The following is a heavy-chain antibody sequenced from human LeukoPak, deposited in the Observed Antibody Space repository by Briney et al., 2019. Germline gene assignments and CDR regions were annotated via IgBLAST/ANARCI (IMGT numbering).Heavy chain of an antibody. J-gene: IGHJ4*02. D-gene: IGHD6-13*01. CDR2: IVGGGGTT. CDR3: AKGGSISWSKPFDY. CDR1: GFTFSSYG. V-gene: IGHV3-23*01. Sequence: GGSLRLSCAASGFTFSSYGMTWVRQAPGKGLEWVSAIVGGGGTTYYADSVKGRFTISRDNSKNTLYLEMNGLRAEDTAVYYCAKGGSISWSKPFDYWGQGTLVTVSS.